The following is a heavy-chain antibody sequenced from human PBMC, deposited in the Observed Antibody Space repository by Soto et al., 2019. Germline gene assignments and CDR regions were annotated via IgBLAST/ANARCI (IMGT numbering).Heavy chain of an antibody. CDR2: ISSSSSYI. Sequence: PGGSLRLSCAASGFTFSSYSMNWVRQAPGKGLEWVSSISSSSSYIYYADSVKGRFTISRDNAKNSLYLQMSSLRVEDTAVYYCTVRIAAAGRKDPDYWGQGTLVTVSS. V-gene: IGHV3-21*01. CDR3: TVRIAAAGRKDPDY. CDR1: GFTFSSYS. J-gene: IGHJ4*02. D-gene: IGHD6-13*01.